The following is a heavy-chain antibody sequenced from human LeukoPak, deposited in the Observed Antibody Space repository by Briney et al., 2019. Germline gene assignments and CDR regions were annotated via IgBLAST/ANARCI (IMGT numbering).Heavy chain of an antibody. CDR2: IYSGGST. D-gene: IGHD5-24*01. Sequence: PGGSLRLSCAASGFTVSSNYMSWVRQAPGKGLEWVSVIYSGGSTYYADSVKGRFTISRDNSKNTLYLQMNSLRAEDTAVYYCGRAQRWLQAAPDYWGQGTLVTVSS. V-gene: IGHV3-53*01. J-gene: IGHJ4*02. CDR1: GFTVSSNY. CDR3: GRAQRWLQAAPDY.